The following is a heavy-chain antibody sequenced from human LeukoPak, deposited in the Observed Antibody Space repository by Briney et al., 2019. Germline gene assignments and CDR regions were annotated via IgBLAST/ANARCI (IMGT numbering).Heavy chain of an antibody. V-gene: IGHV4-30-4*08. J-gene: IGHJ3*02. CDR1: GGSISSGDYY. CDR3: ARDLLAVTGAFDT. CDR2: IYYSGST. D-gene: IGHD1-1*01. Sequence: SQTLSLTCTVSGGSISSGDYYWSWIRQPPGKGLEWIGYIYYSGSTYYNPSLKSRVTISVDTSKNQFSLKLSSVTAADTAVYYCARDLLAVTGAFDTWGQGTMVTVPS.